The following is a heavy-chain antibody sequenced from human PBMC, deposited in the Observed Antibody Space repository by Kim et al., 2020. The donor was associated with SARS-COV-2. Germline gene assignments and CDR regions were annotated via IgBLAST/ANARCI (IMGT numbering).Heavy chain of an antibody. J-gene: IGHJ4*02. D-gene: IGHD1-26*01. CDR1: GYTFNNYG. Sequence: ASVKVSCKTSGYTFNNYGLSWVRQAPGQGLEWMGWISVYKGNTNYAQNFQGRVTMTTDTSTSTAYMELRSLRFDDTAVYYCARDLRGGRYYLDYWGQGTLVTVSS. CDR3: ARDLRGGRYYLDY. V-gene: IGHV1-18*01. CDR2: ISVYKGNT.